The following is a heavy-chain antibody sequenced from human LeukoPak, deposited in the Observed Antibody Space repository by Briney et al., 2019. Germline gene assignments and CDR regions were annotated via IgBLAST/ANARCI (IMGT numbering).Heavy chain of an antibody. Sequence: GRSLRLSCAASGFTFSSYAMHWVRQAPGKGLEWVALISYDGSNKYYADSVKGRFTISRDNSKNTLYLQMNSLRAEDTAVYYCAKAAGGYSYGYWPDYYYYYMDVWGKGTTVTVSS. CDR3: AKAAGGYSYGYWPDYYYYYMDV. V-gene: IGHV3-30*04. D-gene: IGHD5-18*01. CDR2: ISYDGSNK. CDR1: GFTFSSYA. J-gene: IGHJ6*03.